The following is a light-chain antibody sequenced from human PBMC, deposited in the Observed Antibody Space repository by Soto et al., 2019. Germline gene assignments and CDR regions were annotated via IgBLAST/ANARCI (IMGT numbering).Light chain of an antibody. V-gene: IGKV3-15*01. CDR2: GAA. CDR3: QQYDSSPIT. Sequence: EIVMTQAHATLSVSPGPRPTLSCRASQSVSSSLAWYQQKPGQAPRLLIYGAATRATGIPGRFSGSGSGTEFTLTISRLESEDFAVYYCQQYDSSPITFGQGTRLEIK. J-gene: IGKJ5*01. CDR1: QSVSSS.